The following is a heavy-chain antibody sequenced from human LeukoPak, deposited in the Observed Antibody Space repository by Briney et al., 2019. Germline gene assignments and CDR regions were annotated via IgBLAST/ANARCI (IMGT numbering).Heavy chain of an antibody. CDR1: GSTFSSYA. D-gene: IGHD1-26*01. Sequence: PGGSLRLSCAASGSTFSSYAMSWVRQAPGKGLEWVSAISGSGGSTYYADSVKGRFTISRDNSKNTLYLQMNSLRAEDTAVYYCATPGGGELPLMDVWGKGTTVTVSS. CDR2: ISGSGGST. CDR3: ATPGGGELPLMDV. V-gene: IGHV3-23*01. J-gene: IGHJ6*04.